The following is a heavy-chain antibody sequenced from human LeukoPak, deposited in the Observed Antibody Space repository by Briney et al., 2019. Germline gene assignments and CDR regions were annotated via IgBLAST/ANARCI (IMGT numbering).Heavy chain of an antibody. V-gene: IGHV3-15*01. CDR2: IKPAKTHGATA. Sequence: WIRQPPGKGLEWVARIKPAKTHGATADYGAPVQGKCTIARDNSTARLFLQMNSLETEDKAGYFWAREGSLYGYHPFDSWGQGTLVTVST. CDR3: AREGSLYGYHPFDS. D-gene: IGHD5-18*01. J-gene: IGHJ4*02.